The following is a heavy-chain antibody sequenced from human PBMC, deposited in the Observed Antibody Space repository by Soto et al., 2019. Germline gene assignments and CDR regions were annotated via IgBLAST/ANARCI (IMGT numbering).Heavy chain of an antibody. CDR1: GFTFSSYG. D-gene: IGHD2-15*01. CDR3: ARDRHCSGGSCYYYYYYGMDV. CDR2: IWYDGSNK. V-gene: IGHV3-33*08. J-gene: IGHJ6*02. Sequence: SGGSLRLSCAASGFTFSSYGMHWVRQAPGKGLEWVAVIWYDGSNKYYADSVKGRFTISRDNSKNTLYLQMNSLRAEDTAVYYCARDRHCSGGSCYYYYYYGMDVWGQGTTVTVSS.